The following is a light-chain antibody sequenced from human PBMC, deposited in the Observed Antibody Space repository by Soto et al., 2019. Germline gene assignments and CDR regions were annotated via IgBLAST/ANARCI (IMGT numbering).Light chain of an antibody. V-gene: IGKV1-13*02. CDR2: ESS. CDR3: QHFKSFPIT. CDR1: QGISTL. Sequence: AIPLTQSRSSLSAFVGDDVTLTWRASQGISTLLAWYQQKPGKAPKVLIYESSLLQSGVPSRFSGSGSGTDFTLTISSLQPEDFATYYCQHFKSFPITFGQGTRLEI. J-gene: IGKJ5*01.